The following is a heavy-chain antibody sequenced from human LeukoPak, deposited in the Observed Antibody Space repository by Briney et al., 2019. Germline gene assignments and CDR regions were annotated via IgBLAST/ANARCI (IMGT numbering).Heavy chain of an antibody. CDR3: ARLRGWFEVRAFDV. D-gene: IGHD6-19*01. V-gene: IGHV5-51*01. J-gene: IGHJ3*01. CDR2: IYPGDSDT. Sequence: GESLKISCQGSGYSFSSSWIGWVRQMPGKGLEWMGIIYPGDSDTKYSPSFQGQVTISVDKPISTAYLQWSSLKASDTAMYYCARLRGWFEVRAFDVWGQGTMVTVSS. CDR1: GYSFSSSW.